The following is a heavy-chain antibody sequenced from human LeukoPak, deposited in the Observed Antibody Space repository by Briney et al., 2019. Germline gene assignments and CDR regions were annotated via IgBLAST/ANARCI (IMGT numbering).Heavy chain of an antibody. CDR1: GITFSNAW. V-gene: IGHV3-15*01. Sequence: PGGSLRLSCAASGITFSNAWMSWVRQAPGKGLEWVGRIKSKTDGGTTDYAAPVKGRFTISRDDSKNTLYLQMNSLKTEDTAFYYCTTAGIPVARPYFDYWGQGTLVTVSS. J-gene: IGHJ4*02. CDR2: IKSKTDGGTT. CDR3: TTAGIPVARPYFDY. D-gene: IGHD6-19*01.